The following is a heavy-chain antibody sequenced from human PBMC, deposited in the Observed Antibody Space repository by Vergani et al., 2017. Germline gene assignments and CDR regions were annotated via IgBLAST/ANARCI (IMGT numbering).Heavy chain of an antibody. J-gene: IGHJ6*02. V-gene: IGHV4-39*07. CDR2: IYYSGST. CDR3: ARGAFIRIFGVVRWPDGMDV. D-gene: IGHD3-3*01. CDR1: GGSISSSSYY. Sequence: QLQLQESGPGLVKPSETLSLTCTVSGGSISSSSYYWGWIRQPPGKGLEWIGSIYYSGSTYYNPSLKSRVTISVDTSKNQFSLKLSSVNAADTAVYYCARGAFIRIFGVVRWPDGMDVWGQGTTVTVSS.